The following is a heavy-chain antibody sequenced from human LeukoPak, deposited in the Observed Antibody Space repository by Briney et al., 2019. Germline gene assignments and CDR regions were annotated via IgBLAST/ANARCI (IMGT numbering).Heavy chain of an antibody. D-gene: IGHD5-12*01. V-gene: IGHV3-30*02. J-gene: IGHJ6*03. CDR2: IRYDGSNK. CDR1: GFTFSSYG. Sequence: GVSLRLSCAASGFTFSSYGMHWVRQAPGKGLEWVAFIRYDGSNKYYADSVKGRFTISRDNSKNTLYLQMNSLRAEDTAVYYCAKGEEWLRSYYYYMDVWGKGTTVTVSS. CDR3: AKGEEWLRSYYYYMDV.